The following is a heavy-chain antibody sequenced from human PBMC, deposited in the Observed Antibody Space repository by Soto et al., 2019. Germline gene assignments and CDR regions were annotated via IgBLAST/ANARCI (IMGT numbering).Heavy chain of an antibody. V-gene: IGHV4-28*01. Sequence: PSETLSLTCAVSGYSISSSNWWGWIRQPPGKELEWIGYIYYSGTTYYNPSLKSRFTMSVDTSKNQSSLKLHSVTAVDTAVYYCARREIQGPIDYCGQGTLVTVSS. D-gene: IGHD1-26*01. CDR1: GYSISSSNW. CDR3: ARREIQGPIDY. CDR2: IYYSGTT. J-gene: IGHJ4*02.